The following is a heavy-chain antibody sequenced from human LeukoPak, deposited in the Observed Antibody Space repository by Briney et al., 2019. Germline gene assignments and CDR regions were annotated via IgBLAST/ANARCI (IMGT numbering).Heavy chain of an antibody. V-gene: IGHV3-20*01. CDR1: GFTFDDYG. D-gene: IGHD5-18*01. CDR2: INWNGGST. Sequence: GGSLRLSCAAPGFTFDDYGMSWVRQAPGKGLEWVSGINWNGGSTGYADSVKGRFTISRDNAKNSLYLQMNSLRAEDTALYHCARDVRGYSYGYWYFDLWGRGTLVTVSS. J-gene: IGHJ2*01. CDR3: ARDVRGYSYGYWYFDL.